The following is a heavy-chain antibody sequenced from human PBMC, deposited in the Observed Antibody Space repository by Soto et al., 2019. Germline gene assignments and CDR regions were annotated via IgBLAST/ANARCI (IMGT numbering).Heavy chain of an antibody. J-gene: IGHJ1*01. CDR2: ISYDGSNK. V-gene: IGHV3-30-3*01. CDR1: GFTFSSYA. CDR3: ARTPRGNGRIVGATNAEYFQH. Sequence: GGSLRLSCAASGFTFSSYAMHWVRQAPGKGLEWVAVISYDGSNKYYADSVKGRFTISRDNSKNTLYLQMNSLRAEDTAVYYCARTPRGNGRIVGATNAEYFQHWGQGTLVTVSS. D-gene: IGHD1-26*01.